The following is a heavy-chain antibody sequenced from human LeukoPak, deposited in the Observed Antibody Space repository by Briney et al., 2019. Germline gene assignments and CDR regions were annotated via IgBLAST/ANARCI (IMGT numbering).Heavy chain of an antibody. V-gene: IGHV1-2*02. Sequence: ASVKVSCKASGYTFTSYDINWVRQAPGQGPEWMGWINPKSGVTNYAQTLQGRVTMTRDTSISTVYMELSRLTTDDTAVYFCARALRYDDSSGYYAYWGQGTLVTVSS. J-gene: IGHJ4*02. CDR2: INPKSGVT. CDR3: ARALRYDDSSGYYAY. D-gene: IGHD3-22*01. CDR1: GYTFTSYD.